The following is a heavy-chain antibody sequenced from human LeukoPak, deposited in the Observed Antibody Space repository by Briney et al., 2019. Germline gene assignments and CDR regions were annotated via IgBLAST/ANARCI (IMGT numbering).Heavy chain of an antibody. J-gene: IGHJ5*02. D-gene: IGHD5-12*01. CDR2: INPNSGGT. CDR3: ARGTFEEATITGDWFDP. V-gene: IGHV1-2*04. CDR1: GYTFTGYY. Sequence: ASVKVSCKVSGYTFTGYYMHWVRQAPGQGLEWMGWINPNSGGTNYAQKFQGWVTMTRDTSVSTAYMELSRLRSDDTAVYYCARGTFEEATITGDWFDPWGQGTLVTVSS.